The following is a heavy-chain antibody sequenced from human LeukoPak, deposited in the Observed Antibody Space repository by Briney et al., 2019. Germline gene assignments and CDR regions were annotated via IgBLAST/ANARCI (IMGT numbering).Heavy chain of an antibody. CDR1: GYSFTTYW. J-gene: IGHJ3*02. Sequence: HGESLKISCKGSGYSFTTYWIGWVRQMPGKGLEWMGIIYPGDSDTRYSPSFQGQVTISVDKSISTAYLQWSSLKASDTAMYYCARPQRYGGNSLVDGFDIWGQGTLVTVSS. V-gene: IGHV5-51*01. D-gene: IGHD4-23*01. CDR3: ARPQRYGGNSLVDGFDI. CDR2: IYPGDSDT.